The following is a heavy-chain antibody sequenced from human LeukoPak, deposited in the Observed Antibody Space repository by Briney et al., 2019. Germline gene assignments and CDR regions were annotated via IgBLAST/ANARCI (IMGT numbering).Heavy chain of an antibody. CDR1: GFTFGSYS. CDR2: ISSSNSYI. D-gene: IGHD3-22*01. Sequence: GGSLRLSCAASGFTFGSYSMNWVRQAPGKGLEWVSSISSSNSYIYYADSVKGRFTISRDNAKNSLYLQMNSLRAEDTAVYYCAREGTYYYDSSGYHLDYWGQGTLVTVSS. CDR3: AREGTYYYDSSGYHLDY. J-gene: IGHJ4*02. V-gene: IGHV3-21*01.